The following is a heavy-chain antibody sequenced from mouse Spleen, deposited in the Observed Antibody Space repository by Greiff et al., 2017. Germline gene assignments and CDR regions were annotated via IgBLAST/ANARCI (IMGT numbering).Heavy chain of an antibody. J-gene: IGHJ4*01. V-gene: IGHV5-17*01. CDR3: ARPYDYDDAMDY. CDR1: GFTFSDYG. Sequence: EVHLVESGGGLVKPGGSLKLSCAASGFTFSDYGMHWVRQAPEKGLEWVAYISSGSSTIYYADTVKGRFTISRDNAKNTLFLQMTSLRSEDTAMYYCARPYDYDDAMDYWGQGTSVTVSS. CDR2: ISSGSSTI. D-gene: IGHD2-4*01.